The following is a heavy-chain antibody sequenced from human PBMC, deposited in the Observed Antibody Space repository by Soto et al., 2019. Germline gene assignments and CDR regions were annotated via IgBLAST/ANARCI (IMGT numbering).Heavy chain of an antibody. Sequence: PSDTLSLTCTVSGVSIRSYYWISIRQPPGKGLEWIGHMYRRGTTNYNPSLRSPLTISADTSNNPFCLKLSTVTAADTAVYYCVRRYGQSRSGGTCYFSFDPWGQGTLVTVSS. J-gene: IGHJ5*02. D-gene: IGHD2-15*01. V-gene: IGHV4-59*08. CDR1: GVSIRSYY. CDR2: MYRRGTT. CDR3: VRRYGQSRSGGTCYFSFDP.